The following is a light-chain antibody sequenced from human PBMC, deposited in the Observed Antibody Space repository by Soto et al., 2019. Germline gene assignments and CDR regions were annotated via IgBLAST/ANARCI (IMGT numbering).Light chain of an antibody. Sequence: EIVLTQSPGTLSLSPGERATLSCRASQSVNNNYLAWYQQKPGQAPRLLIFNASNRATGIPDRFSGSGSGTDFPLTISRLEPEDFAVYYCQHYRSSPPKYTFGQGTKLEIK. V-gene: IGKV3-20*01. CDR1: QSVNNNY. CDR3: QHYRSSPPKYT. CDR2: NAS. J-gene: IGKJ2*01.